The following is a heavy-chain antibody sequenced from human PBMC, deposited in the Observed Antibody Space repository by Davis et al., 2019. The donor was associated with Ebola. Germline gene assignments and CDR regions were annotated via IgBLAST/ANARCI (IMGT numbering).Heavy chain of an antibody. CDR1: GFTFSRNW. D-gene: IGHD3-3*01. J-gene: IGHJ6*04. CDR3: TRDDYDFWGSYSAVYYYGMDV. CDR2: IKEDGSEK. V-gene: IGHV3-7*01. Sequence: GGSLRLSCAATGFTFSRNWMSWVRQAPGKGLEWVATIKEDGSEKYYVDSVKGRFTISRDNAKNLLYLQMNSLRVEDTAVYYCTRDDYDFWGSYSAVYYYGMDVWGIGTTVSVSS.